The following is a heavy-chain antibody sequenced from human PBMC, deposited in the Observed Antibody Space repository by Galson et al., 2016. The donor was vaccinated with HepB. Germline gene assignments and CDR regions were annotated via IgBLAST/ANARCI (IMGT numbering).Heavy chain of an antibody. J-gene: IGHJ3*02. V-gene: IGHV4-34*01. Sequence: ETLSLTCGVSGGSFTDNFWSWIRQPPGKGLEWIGEISHAGIKNFSPSLRGRLRTSTDTSKSQFSLELRSVTAADTAVYYCARGLATRPRQRDNRGLDSFDIWGPGTLVTVSS. CDR1: GGSFTDNF. CDR3: ARGLATRPRQRDNRGLDSFDI. D-gene: IGHD1-1*01. CDR2: ISHAGIK.